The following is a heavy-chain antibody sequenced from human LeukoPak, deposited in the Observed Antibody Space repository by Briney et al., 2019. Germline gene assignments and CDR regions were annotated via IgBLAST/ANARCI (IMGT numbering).Heavy chain of an antibody. CDR1: GFTFSSYG. CDR3: ARDPGSGYEEHFDY. Sequence: PGGTLRLSCAASGFTFSSYGMNWVRQAPGKGLEWVSGISGSGGSTYYADSVKGRFTISRDNAKDSLYLQMNSLRAEDTAVYYCARDPGSGYEEHFDYWGQGTLVTVSS. J-gene: IGHJ4*02. V-gene: IGHV3-23*01. CDR2: ISGSGGST. D-gene: IGHD5-12*01.